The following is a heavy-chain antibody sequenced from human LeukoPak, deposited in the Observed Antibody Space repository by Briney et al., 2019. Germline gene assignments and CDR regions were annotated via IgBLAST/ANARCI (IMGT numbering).Heavy chain of an antibody. CDR3: ARSIDCSSTSCYWGYYYGMDV. D-gene: IGHD2-2*01. V-gene: IGHV4-61*01. J-gene: IGHJ6*02. CDR1: GGSVSSGSYY. CDR2: IYYSGST. Sequence: NTSETLSLTRTVSGGSVSSGSYYWSWIRQPPGKGLEWIGYIYYSGSTNYNPSLKSRVTISVDTSKNQFSLKLSSVTAADTAVYYCARSIDCSSTSCYWGYYYGMDVWGQGTTVTVSS.